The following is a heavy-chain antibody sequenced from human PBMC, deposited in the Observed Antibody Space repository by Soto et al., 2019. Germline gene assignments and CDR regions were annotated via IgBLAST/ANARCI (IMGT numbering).Heavy chain of an antibody. CDR3: ARDLPPLYSSSWTPYFDY. CDR1: GFTFSSYS. CDR2: ISSSSSYI. V-gene: IGHV3-21*01. D-gene: IGHD6-13*01. Sequence: GGSLRLSCAASGFTFSSYSMNWVRQAPGKGLEWVSSISSSSSYIYYADSVKGRFTIARDNAKNSLYLQMNSLRAEDTAVYYCARDLPPLYSSSWTPYFDYWGQGTLVTVSS. J-gene: IGHJ4*02.